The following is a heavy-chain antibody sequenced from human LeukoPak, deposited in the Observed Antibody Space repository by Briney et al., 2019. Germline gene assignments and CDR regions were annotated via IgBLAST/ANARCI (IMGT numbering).Heavy chain of an antibody. Sequence: ASVKVSCEASGGTFSSYVISWVRQTPGQGLEWMGGIIPIFGTANYAQKFQGRVTITADESTSTAYMELSSLRSEDTAVYYCARDDVHYYDSSGYGDYWGQGTLVTVSS. D-gene: IGHD3-22*01. CDR2: IIPIFGTA. CDR3: ARDDVHYYDSSGYGDY. J-gene: IGHJ4*02. V-gene: IGHV1-69*13. CDR1: GGTFSSYV.